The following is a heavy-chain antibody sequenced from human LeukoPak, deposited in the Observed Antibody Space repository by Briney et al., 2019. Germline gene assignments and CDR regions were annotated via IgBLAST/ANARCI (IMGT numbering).Heavy chain of an antibody. Sequence: PSETLFLTCAVYGRSFSGHYWSWIRQPPGKGLEWIGEIHHSGSTNYNPSLKSRVTISVDTSKNQFSLKLRSVTAADTAVYYCARVRITSIRRDNYMYVWG. V-gene: IGHV4-34*01. CDR3: ARVRITSIRRDNYMYV. CDR1: GRSFSGHY. D-gene: IGHD3-10*01. CDR2: IHHSGST. J-gene: IGHJ6*03.